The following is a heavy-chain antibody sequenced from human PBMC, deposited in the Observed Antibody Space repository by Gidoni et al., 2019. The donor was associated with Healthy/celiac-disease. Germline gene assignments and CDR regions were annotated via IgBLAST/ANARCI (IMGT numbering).Heavy chain of an antibody. Sequence: QVQLQESGPGLVKPSQTLSLTCTVAGGSSRRGDYYGSWIRQPPGKGLEWIGYIYYSGSTYYHPSLKSRFTISVDTSKNLFSLKLSSVTAADTAVYYCARDRGITMVRGVIITGPFDPWGQGTLVTVSS. CDR2: IYYSGST. CDR3: ARDRGITMVRGVIITGPFDP. V-gene: IGHV4-30-4*01. D-gene: IGHD3-10*01. CDR1: GGSSRRGDYY. J-gene: IGHJ5*02.